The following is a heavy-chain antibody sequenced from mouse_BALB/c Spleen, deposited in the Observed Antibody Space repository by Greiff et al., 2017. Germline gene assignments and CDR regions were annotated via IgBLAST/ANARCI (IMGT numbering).Heavy chain of an antibody. CDR3: ARDGLLRIYWYFDV. CDR2: IWAGGST. CDR1: GFSLTSYG. V-gene: IGHV2-9*02. Sequence: VQLVESGPGLVAPSQSLSITCTVSGFSLTSYGVHWVRQPPGKGLEWLGVIWAGGSTNYNSALMSRLSISKDNSKSQVFLKMNSLQTDDTAMYYCARDGLLRIYWYFDVWGAGTTVTVSS. D-gene: IGHD1-1*01. J-gene: IGHJ1*01.